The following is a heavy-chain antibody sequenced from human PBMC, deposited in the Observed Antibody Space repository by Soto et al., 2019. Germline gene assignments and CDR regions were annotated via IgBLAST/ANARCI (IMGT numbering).Heavy chain of an antibody. CDR1: GGSISSGGYY. CDR3: ARDGTGPYGMDV. D-gene: IGHD1-26*01. Sequence: PSETLSLTCTVSGGSISSGGYYWSWIRQHPGKGLEWIGYIYNSGSTYYNPSLKSRVTISVDTSKNQVSLKLSSVTAADTAVYYCARDGTGPYGMDVWGQGTTVT. V-gene: IGHV4-31*03. CDR2: IYNSGST. J-gene: IGHJ6*02.